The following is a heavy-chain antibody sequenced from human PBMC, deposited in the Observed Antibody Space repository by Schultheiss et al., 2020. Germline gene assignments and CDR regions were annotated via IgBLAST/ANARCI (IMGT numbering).Heavy chain of an antibody. J-gene: IGHJ5*02. CDR2: ISYDGSNK. V-gene: IGHV3-30*18. CDR1: GFTFSSYG. CDR3: AKDCSGSYANWFDP. D-gene: IGHD1-26*01. Sequence: VGSLRLSCAASGFTFSSYGMHWVRQAPGKGLEWVAVISYDGSNKYYADSVKGRFTISRDNSKNTLYLQMNSLRAEDTAVYYCAKDCSGSYANWFDPWGQGTLVTVSS.